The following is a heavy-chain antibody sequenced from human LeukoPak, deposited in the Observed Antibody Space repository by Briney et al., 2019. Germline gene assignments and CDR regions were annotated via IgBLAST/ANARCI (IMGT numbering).Heavy chain of an antibody. CDR3: ARGGYYYDSSGYSYDY. CDR2: IIPVLGTV. D-gene: IGHD3-22*01. J-gene: IGHJ4*02. CDR1: GGTFSRYA. Sequence: ASVKVSCKASGGTFSRYAISWARQAPGQGLEWMGGIIPVLGTVNYVQKFQGRVTITADESTSTAYMELSSLRSEDTAVYYCARGGYYYDSSGYSYDYWGQGTLVTVSS. V-gene: IGHV1-69*13.